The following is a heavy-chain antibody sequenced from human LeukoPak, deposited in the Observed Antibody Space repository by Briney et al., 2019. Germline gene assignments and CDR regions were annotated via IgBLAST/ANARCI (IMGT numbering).Heavy chain of an antibody. V-gene: IGHV3-7*01. J-gene: IGHJ5*02. CDR3: ARGGRIRGLVPAA. CDR2: IKEDGSEK. Sequence: GGSLRLSCAVSGFTFSNAWMSWVRQAPGKGLEWVANIKEDGSEKYYVDSVKGRFTISRDNAKNSLYLQMNSLRAEDTAVYYCARGGRIRGLVPAAWGQGTLVTVSS. D-gene: IGHD2-2*01. CDR1: GFTFSNAW.